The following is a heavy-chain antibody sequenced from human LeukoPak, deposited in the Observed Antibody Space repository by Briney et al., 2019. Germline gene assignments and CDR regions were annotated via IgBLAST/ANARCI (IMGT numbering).Heavy chain of an antibody. CDR1: GFTFSSYA. V-gene: IGHV3-23*01. Sequence: GGSLRLSCAASGFTFSSYAMSWVRQAPGKGLEWVSAISGSGGSTYYADSVKGRFTISRDNSKNTLYLQMNSLRAEDTAVYYCARGSIVVVVPAAISAYNWFDPWGQGTLVTASS. CDR3: ARGSIVVVVPAAISAYNWFDP. CDR2: ISGSGGST. J-gene: IGHJ5*02. D-gene: IGHD2-2*02.